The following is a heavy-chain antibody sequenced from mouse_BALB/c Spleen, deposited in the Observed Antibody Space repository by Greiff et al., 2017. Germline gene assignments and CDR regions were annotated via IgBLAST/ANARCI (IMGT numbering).Heavy chain of an antibody. D-gene: IGHD2-1*01. Sequence: QVQLKESGAELVRPGTSVKVSCKASGYAFTNYLIEWVKQRPGQGLEWIGVINPGSGGTNYNEKFKGKATLTADKSSSTAYMQLSSLTSDDSAVYFCARSDGNYVWFAYWGQGTLVTVSA. V-gene: IGHV1-54*01. CDR2: INPGSGGT. CDR3: ARSDGNYVWFAY. J-gene: IGHJ3*01. CDR1: GYAFTNYL.